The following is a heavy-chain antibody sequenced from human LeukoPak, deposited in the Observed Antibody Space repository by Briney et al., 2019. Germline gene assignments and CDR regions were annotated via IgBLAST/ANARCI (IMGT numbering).Heavy chain of an antibody. CDR3: VRREYSNKSPFDY. CDR2: IYFSGNT. D-gene: IGHD4-11*01. CDR1: GGSISESNYY. J-gene: IGHJ4*02. V-gene: IGHV4-39*01. Sequence: PSETLSLTCSVSGGSISESNYYWGWIRQPPGKGLEWIGSIYFSGNTYHNSSLKSRVTISVDTSKNQFSLKLNSVTAAGTAVYYCVRREYSNKSPFDYWGQGTLVTVSS.